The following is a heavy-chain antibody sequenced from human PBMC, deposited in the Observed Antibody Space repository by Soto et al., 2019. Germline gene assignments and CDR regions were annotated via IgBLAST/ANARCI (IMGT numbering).Heavy chain of an antibody. Sequence: QVQLVESGGGVVQPGRSLRLSCAASGFTFSSNGMHWVRQAPGKGLEWVAVISYEGSNKYYADSVKGRFTISRDNSKNXXYLQRNSLRAEDTAVYYCARLTSGYSSSWYYGMDVWGQGTTVTVSS. V-gene: IGHV3-30*03. CDR2: ISYEGSNK. D-gene: IGHD6-13*01. CDR1: GFTFSSNG. CDR3: ARLTSGYSSSWYYGMDV. J-gene: IGHJ6*02.